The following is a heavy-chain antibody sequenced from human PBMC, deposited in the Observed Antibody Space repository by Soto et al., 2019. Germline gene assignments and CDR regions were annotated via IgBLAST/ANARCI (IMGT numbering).Heavy chain of an antibody. Sequence: QLQLEQSGPEVKKPGSSVKVSCKASGRSFSSDGVSWVREAPGQGLEWMGGIIPVFGNTKYVQRFQGRLTITADKSTSTVYMEMSSLSSEDTAVYFCARGQDYSSGSADTSYFYFGIDVWGQGTTVIVSS. CDR3: ARGQDYSSGSADTSYFYFGIDV. V-gene: IGHV1-69*06. CDR1: GRSFSSDG. CDR2: IIPVFGNT. J-gene: IGHJ6*02. D-gene: IGHD3-10*01.